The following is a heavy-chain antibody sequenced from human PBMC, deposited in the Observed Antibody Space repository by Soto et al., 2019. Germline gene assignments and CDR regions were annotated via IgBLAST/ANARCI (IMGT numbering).Heavy chain of an antibody. Sequence: GESLKISCNGSGYSFTSYWIGWVRQMPGKGLEWMGIIYPGDSDTRYSPSFQGQVTISADKSISTAYLQWSSLKASDTAMYYCARQPKPPMIVQPPTFDYWGHGTLVTVYS. J-gene: IGHJ4*01. CDR3: ARQPKPPMIVQPPTFDY. V-gene: IGHV5-51*01. CDR2: IYPGDSDT. D-gene: IGHD3-22*01. CDR1: GYSFTSYW.